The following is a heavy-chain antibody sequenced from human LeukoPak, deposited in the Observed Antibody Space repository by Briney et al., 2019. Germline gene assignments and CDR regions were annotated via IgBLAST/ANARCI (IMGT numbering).Heavy chain of an antibody. CDR3: ARDHPNTSGYPYYFDY. D-gene: IGHD3-22*01. V-gene: IGHV4-4*07. J-gene: IGHJ4*02. CDR2: IYTSGST. CDR1: GGSISSYY. Sequence: SETLSLTCTVSGGSISSYYWSWIRQPAGKGLEWIGRIYTSGSTNYNPSLKSRVTMSVDTSKNQFSLKLSSVTAADTAVYYCARDHPNTSGYPYYFDYWGQGTLVTVSS.